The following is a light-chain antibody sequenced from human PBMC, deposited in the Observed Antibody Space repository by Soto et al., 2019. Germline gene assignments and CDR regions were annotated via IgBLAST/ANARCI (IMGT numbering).Light chain of an antibody. J-gene: IGKJ5*01. CDR2: GAS. CDR1: QSVNSNY. V-gene: IGKV3-20*01. CDR3: QKYGTSPRST. Sequence: EIVLTQSPGTLSLSPGERATLSCRASQSVNSNYLAWYQQKPGQAPRLLIYGASTRATGIPDRFRGSGSGTDFTLTISRLEPDVFAVYYCQKYGTSPRSTFGQGTRLEDK.